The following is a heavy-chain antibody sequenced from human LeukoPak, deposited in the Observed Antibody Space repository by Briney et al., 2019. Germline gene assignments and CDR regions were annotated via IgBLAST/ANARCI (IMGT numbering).Heavy chain of an antibody. V-gene: IGHV1-69*05. J-gene: IGHJ4*02. Sequence: SVKVSCTASGGTFSSYAISWVRQAPGQGLEWMGGIIPIFGTANYAQTFQGRVTITTDESTSTAYMELSSLRSEETGVYYCARDREAGYSYGNFDYWGQGTLVTVSS. CDR2: IIPIFGTA. D-gene: IGHD5-18*01. CDR1: GGTFSSYA. CDR3: ARDREAGYSYGNFDY.